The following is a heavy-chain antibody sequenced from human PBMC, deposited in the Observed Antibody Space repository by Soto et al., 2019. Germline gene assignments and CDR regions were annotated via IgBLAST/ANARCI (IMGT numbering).Heavy chain of an antibody. CDR2: IWPDGNNK. Sequence: PEESLRLSCAASGFTFSSYGMHWVRQAPGKGLEWVAVIWPDGNNKYYADSVKGRFTISRDNSKKTLYLQMNSLRAEDTAVSYCERVFDTYYFDSWGQGTMVTVSS. V-gene: IGHV3-33*01. D-gene: IGHD3-9*01. CDR3: ERVFDTYYFDS. J-gene: IGHJ4*02. CDR1: GFTFSSYG.